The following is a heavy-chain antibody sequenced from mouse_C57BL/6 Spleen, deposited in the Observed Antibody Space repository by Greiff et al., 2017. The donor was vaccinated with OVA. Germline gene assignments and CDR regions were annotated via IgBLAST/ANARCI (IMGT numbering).Heavy chain of an antibody. V-gene: IGHV5-4*01. CDR3: ARDTFVDY. CDR1: GFTFSSYA. D-gene: IGHD5-1*01. CDR2: ISAGGSYT. Sequence: EVHLVESGGGLVKPGGSLKLSCAASGFTFSSYAMSWVRQTPEKRLEWVATISAGGSYTYYTDNVKGRFTISRDNAKNNLYLQMSHLKSEDTAMYYCARDTFVDYWGQGTTLTVSS. J-gene: IGHJ2*01.